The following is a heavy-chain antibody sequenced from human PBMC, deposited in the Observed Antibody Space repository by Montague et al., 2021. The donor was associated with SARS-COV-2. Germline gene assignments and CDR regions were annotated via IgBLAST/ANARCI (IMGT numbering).Heavy chain of an antibody. D-gene: IGHD3-22*01. CDR1: GGSISSSGYY. Sequence: SETLSLTCTVSGGSISSSGYYWGWIRQPPGKGLEWIGSIYYSGSTYYNPSLKSRVTISVDTSKNQFSLKLSSVAAADTAVYYCASPTYCCASGASDAFDFWGQGTLVTVSS. CDR2: IYYSGST. J-gene: IGHJ3*01. CDR3: ASPTYCCASGASDAFDF. V-gene: IGHV4-39*01.